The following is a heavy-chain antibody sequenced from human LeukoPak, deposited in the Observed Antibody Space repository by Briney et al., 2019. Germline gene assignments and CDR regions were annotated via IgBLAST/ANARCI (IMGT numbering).Heavy chain of an antibody. V-gene: IGHV3-66*01. Sequence: GGSLRLSCAASGFTVSSNYISWVRQAPGKGLEWVSLVYSGGSTYYADSVKGRFTLSRDNSKNTVYLQMNNLRAEDTAVYYCARGLSAPYGMDVWGQGTTVTVSS. J-gene: IGHJ6*02. CDR2: VYSGGST. CDR3: ARGLSAPYGMDV. D-gene: IGHD1-26*01. CDR1: GFTVSSNY.